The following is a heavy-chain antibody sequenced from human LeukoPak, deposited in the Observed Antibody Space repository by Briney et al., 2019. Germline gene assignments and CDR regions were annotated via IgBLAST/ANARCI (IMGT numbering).Heavy chain of an antibody. D-gene: IGHD5-12*01. J-gene: IGHJ4*02. CDR3: ARGWWLRFSYFDY. CDR1: GGSISSSSYY. V-gene: IGHV4-39*07. CDR2: IHYSGST. Sequence: SETLSLTCTVSGGSISSSSYYWGWIRQPPGKGLEWIGSIHYSGSTNYNPSLKSRVTISVDTSKNQFSLKLSSVTAADTAVYYCARGWWLRFSYFDYWGQGTLVTVSS.